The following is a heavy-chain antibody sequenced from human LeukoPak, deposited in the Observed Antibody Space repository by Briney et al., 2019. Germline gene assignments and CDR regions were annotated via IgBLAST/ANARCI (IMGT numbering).Heavy chain of an antibody. CDR2: ISWNSGSI. Sequence: AGGSLRLSCAASGFTFDDCAMHWVRQAPGKGLEWVSGISWNSGSIGYADSVKGRFTISRDNAKNSLYLQMNSLRAEDTALYYCAKSDYGDYPSPDYWGQGTLVTVSS. CDR1: GFTFDDCA. V-gene: IGHV3-9*01. J-gene: IGHJ4*02. D-gene: IGHD4-17*01. CDR3: AKSDYGDYPSPDY.